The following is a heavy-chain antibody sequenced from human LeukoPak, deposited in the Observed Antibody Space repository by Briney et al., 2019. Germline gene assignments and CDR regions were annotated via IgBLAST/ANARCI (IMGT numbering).Heavy chain of an antibody. D-gene: IGHD2-21*01. CDR2: IYSGGST. CDR1: GFTVSSNY. V-gene: IGHV3-66*02. J-gene: IGHJ6*03. CDR3: ARDLVVWSPDDYYMDV. Sequence: GGSLRLSCAASGFTVSSNYMSWVRQAPGKGLEWVSVIYSGGSTYYADSVKGRFTISRDNSKNTLYLQMNSLRAEDTAVYYCARDLVVWSPDDYYMDVWGKGTTVTVSS.